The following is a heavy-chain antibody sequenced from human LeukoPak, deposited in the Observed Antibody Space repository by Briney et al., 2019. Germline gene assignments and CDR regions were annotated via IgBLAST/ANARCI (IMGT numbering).Heavy chain of an antibody. CDR3: ARKDIAVPGIRFDY. D-gene: IGHD6-19*01. CDR2: ISSSGSTI. V-gene: IGHV3-11*01. Sequence: GGSLRLSCAASGFTFSDYYMSWIRQAPGKGLEWVSYISSSGSTIYYADSVKGRFTMSRDKSKNTLYLQMNSLRAEDTALYYCARKDIAVPGIRFDYWGQGTLLTVSS. CDR1: GFTFSDYY. J-gene: IGHJ4*02.